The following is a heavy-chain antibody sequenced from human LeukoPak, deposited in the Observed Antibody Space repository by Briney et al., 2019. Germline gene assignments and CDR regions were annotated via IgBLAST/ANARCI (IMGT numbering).Heavy chain of an antibody. J-gene: IGHJ5*02. CDR2: IGSSGSRI. V-gene: IGHV3-11*04. Sequence: GGSLRLSCAPCEFTFSDYYMTWIRQAPGKGLEWISYIGSSGSRIAYADSVKGRFTISRDNAKNSLYLQMNSLRAEDTAVYYCARVTATYNLFDLWGQGTLVTVS. CDR1: EFTFSDYY. CDR3: ARVTATYNLFDL. D-gene: IGHD1-20*01.